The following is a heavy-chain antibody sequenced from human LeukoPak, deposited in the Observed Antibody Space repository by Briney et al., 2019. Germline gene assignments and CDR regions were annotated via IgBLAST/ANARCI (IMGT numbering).Heavy chain of an antibody. CDR3: AKAYYDSSGYIYYFDY. V-gene: IGHV3-21*01. CDR1: GFPFSAYS. D-gene: IGHD3-22*01. Sequence: GGSLRLSCAASGFPFSAYSMNWVRQAPGKGLEWVSSISGSSTYMYYADSVKGRFTISRDNAKNSLYLQMNSLRDEDTAVYYCAKAYYDSSGYIYYFDYWGRGTLVTVSS. CDR2: ISGSSTYM. J-gene: IGHJ4*02.